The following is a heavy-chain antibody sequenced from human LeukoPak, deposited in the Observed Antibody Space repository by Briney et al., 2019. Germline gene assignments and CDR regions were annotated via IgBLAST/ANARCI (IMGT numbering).Heavy chain of an antibody. CDR2: IWTDGSKK. CDR3: VKDHRDSGNYYYYYGMDV. Sequence: GGSLRLSCAASGFVFNNYGMHWVRQAPGKGLEWVAVIWTDGSKKSYADSVKGRFTFTRDNSKNMLYLQMDSLRAEDTAVYACVKDHRDSGNYYYYYGMDVWGQGTTVAVSS. V-gene: IGHV3-33*06. J-gene: IGHJ6*02. CDR1: GFVFNNYG. D-gene: IGHD1-26*01.